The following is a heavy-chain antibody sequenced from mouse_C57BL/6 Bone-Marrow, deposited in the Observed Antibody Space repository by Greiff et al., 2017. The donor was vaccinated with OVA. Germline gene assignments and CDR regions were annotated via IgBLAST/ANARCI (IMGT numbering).Heavy chain of an antibody. CDR2: ISNGGGST. V-gene: IGHV5-12*01. CDR1: GFTFSDYY. J-gene: IGHJ2*01. D-gene: IGHD2-5*01. Sequence: DVHLVESGGGLVQPGGSLKLSCAASGFTFSDYYMYWVRQTPEKRLEWVAYISNGGGSTYYPDIVKGRFTISRDNAKNTLYLQMSRLKSEDTAMYYCARQNYSNYDYFDYWGQGTTLTVSS. CDR3: ARQNYSNYDYFDY.